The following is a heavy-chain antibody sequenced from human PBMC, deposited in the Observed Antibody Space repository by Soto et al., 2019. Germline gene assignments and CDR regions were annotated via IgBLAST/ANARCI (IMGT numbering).Heavy chain of an antibody. V-gene: IGHV4-31*03. J-gene: IGHJ6*02. D-gene: IGHD5-12*01. CDR1: GGSISSGGYY. Sequence: SETLSLTCTVSGGSISSGGYYWSWIRQHPGKGLEWIGYIYYSGSTYYNPSLKSRVTISVDTSKNQFSLKLSSVTAADTAVYYCARGYGYNLSYYYYYYGMDVCGQRTTVTVSS. CDR3: ARGYGYNLSYYYYYYGMDV. CDR2: IYYSGST.